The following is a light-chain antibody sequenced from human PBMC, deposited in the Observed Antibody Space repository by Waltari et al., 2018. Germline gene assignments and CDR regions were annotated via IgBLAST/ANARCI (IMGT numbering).Light chain of an antibody. J-gene: IGKJ3*01. CDR1: HGSSNY. Sequence: VMMQKPPSSLSASVGARVTITCSVSHGSSNYLCWYQQKPGKAPRRLIYAASSLETGVPSRFSGSGSGTDFTLTISSLQPEDFAVYYCLQYNSKPFTFGPGTKVDIK. V-gene: IGKV1-17*01. CDR2: AAS. CDR3: LQYNSKPFT.